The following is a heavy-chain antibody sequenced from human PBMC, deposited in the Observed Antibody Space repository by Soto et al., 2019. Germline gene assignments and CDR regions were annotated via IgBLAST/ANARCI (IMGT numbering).Heavy chain of an antibody. V-gene: IGHV4-4*07. D-gene: IGHD2-8*01. CDR1: CDSISNFY. CDR3: ARGMGRYFDI. J-gene: IGHJ2*01. CDR2: ISARGRT. Sequence: QVQLQESGPGLVKPSETLSLTCTVSCDSISNFYWSWIRHPTGKGLESLGRISARGRTNYNTSLQMRVAMSLDTSKNQFSLRLTYLSAADTAVYFCARGMGRYFDILGRGTLVTVFS.